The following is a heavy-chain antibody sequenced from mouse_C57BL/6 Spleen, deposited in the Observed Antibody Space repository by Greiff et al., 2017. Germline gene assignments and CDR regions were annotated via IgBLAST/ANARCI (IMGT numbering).Heavy chain of an antibody. CDR2: IHPNSGST. CDR3: AREGAMDDYDAPWFAY. D-gene: IGHD2-4*01. Sequence: QVQLQQPGAELVKPGASVKLSCKASGYTFTSYWMHWVKQRPGQGLEWIGMIHPNSGSTNYNEKVKSKATLTVAKSSSTDYMQRSSRTSEDSAVYYCAREGAMDDYDAPWFAYWGQGTLVTVSA. CDR1: GYTFTSYW. J-gene: IGHJ3*01. V-gene: IGHV1-64*01.